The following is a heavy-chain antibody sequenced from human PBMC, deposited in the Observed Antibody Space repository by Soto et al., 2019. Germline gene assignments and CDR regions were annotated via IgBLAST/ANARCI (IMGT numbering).Heavy chain of an antibody. CDR3: ARDYSSSSAY. CDR1: GGSISSGDYY. CDR2: VYYSGNT. D-gene: IGHD6-6*01. J-gene: IGHJ4*02. Sequence: KASETLSLTCTVSGGSISSGDYYWSWIRQSPGKGLEWIGHVYYSGNTDYNPSLKSRVTISVDTSRNQFSLNLSSVTAADTAVYYCARDYSSSSAYWGQGTLVTVSS. V-gene: IGHV4-30-4*01.